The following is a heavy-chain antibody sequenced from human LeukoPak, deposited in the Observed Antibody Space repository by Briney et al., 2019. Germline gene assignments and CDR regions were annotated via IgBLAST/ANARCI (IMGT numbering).Heavy chain of an antibody. Sequence: ASVKVSCKASGYTFTGYYMYWVRQAPGQGLEWMGWINPNSGGTNYAQKFQGRVTMTRDTSISTAYMELSRLRSDDTAVYYCARAFRYCSGGSCSRDWFDPWGQGTLVTVSS. D-gene: IGHD2-15*01. CDR3: ARAFRYCSGGSCSRDWFDP. V-gene: IGHV1-2*02. J-gene: IGHJ5*02. CDR1: GYTFTGYY. CDR2: INPNSGGT.